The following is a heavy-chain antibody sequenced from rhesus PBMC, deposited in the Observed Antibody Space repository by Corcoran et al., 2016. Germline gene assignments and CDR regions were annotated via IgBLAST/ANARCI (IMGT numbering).Heavy chain of an antibody. V-gene: IGHV4-122*02. J-gene: IGHJ4*01. CDR3: ARGRGSSYVDY. CDR2: ITYSGVT. CDR1: GGSIRSGYYY. Sequence: QVQLQESGPGLVKPSETLSLTCAVSGGSIRSGYYYWSWIRQPPGKGMEWIGYITYSGVTSYNPSLKSRVTISRDKSKNQFSLKLSSVTAADTAVYYCARGRGSSYVDYWGQGVLVTVSS. D-gene: IGHD4-29*01.